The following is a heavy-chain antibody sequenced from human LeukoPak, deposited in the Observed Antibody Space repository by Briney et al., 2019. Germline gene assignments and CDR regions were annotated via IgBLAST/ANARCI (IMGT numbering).Heavy chain of an antibody. D-gene: IGHD3-10*01. CDR1: GGSFSGYY. Sequence: PSETLSLTCAVYGGSFSGYYWSWIRQPPGKGLEWIGEINHSGSTNYNPSLKSRATISVDTSKNQFSLKLSSVTAADTAVYYCARGNRKNYRDHYYGSGSPEKKNFDYWGQGTLVTVSS. CDR3: ARGNRKNYRDHYYGSGSPEKKNFDY. CDR2: INHSGST. V-gene: IGHV4-34*01. J-gene: IGHJ4*02.